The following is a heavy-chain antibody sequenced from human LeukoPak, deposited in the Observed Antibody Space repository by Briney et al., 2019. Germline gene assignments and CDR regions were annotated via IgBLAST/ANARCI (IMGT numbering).Heavy chain of an antibody. V-gene: IGHV3-23*01. CDR2: ISDSGGST. CDR3: AKDRAAGGHYYMDV. J-gene: IGHJ6*03. Sequence: GGSLRLSCAASGFTFSNYAMSWVRQAPGKGLEWVSSISDSGGSTFYADSVKGRFTISRDNSKNTLYLQMNSLRAEDTALYYCAKDRAAGGHYYMDVWGKGTTVTVSS. D-gene: IGHD6-13*01. CDR1: GFTFSNYA.